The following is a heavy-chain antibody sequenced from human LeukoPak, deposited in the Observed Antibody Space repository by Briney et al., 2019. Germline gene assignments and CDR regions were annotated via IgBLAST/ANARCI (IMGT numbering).Heavy chain of an antibody. CDR3: ARVVDSSSRYYFDY. CDR2: INPDSGGT. CDR1: GYTFTGYF. Sequence: ASVKVSCKASGYTFTGYFMHWVRQAPCQGLVWMGWINPDSGGTAYAQKFQGRVTMTRDPSISTAYMELSRLRSDDTAVYYCARVVDSSSRYYFDYWGQGTLVTVSS. V-gene: IGHV1-2*02. D-gene: IGHD6-13*01. J-gene: IGHJ4*02.